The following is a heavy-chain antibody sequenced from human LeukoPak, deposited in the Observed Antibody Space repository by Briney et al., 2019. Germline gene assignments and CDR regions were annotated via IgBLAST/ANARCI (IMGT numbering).Heavy chain of an antibody. Sequence: GGSLRLSCAASGFTFNTYGMHWVRQAPGKGLEWVAVISYDGNNKYYADSVKGRFTISRDNSKNILYLQMNSLRAEDTAVYYCAKVYGTGTYYPLGYWAQGTLVTVSS. D-gene: IGHD3-10*01. CDR3: AKVYGTGTYYPLGY. CDR2: ISYDGNNK. CDR1: GFTFNTYG. J-gene: IGHJ4*02. V-gene: IGHV3-30*18.